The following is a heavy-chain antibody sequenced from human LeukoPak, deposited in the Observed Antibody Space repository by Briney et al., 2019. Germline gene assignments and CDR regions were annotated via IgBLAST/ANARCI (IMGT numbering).Heavy chain of an antibody. J-gene: IGHJ3*02. CDR2: IYYSGST. V-gene: IGHV4-39*01. CDR1: GGSISSSSYY. Sequence: KPSETLSLTRTVSGGSISSSSYYWGWIRQPPGKGLEWIGSIYYSGSTYYNPSLKSRVTISVDTSKNQFSLKLSSVTAADTAVYYCARTSTSCKDAFDIWGQGTMVTVSS. CDR3: ARTSTSCKDAFDI. D-gene: IGHD2-2*01.